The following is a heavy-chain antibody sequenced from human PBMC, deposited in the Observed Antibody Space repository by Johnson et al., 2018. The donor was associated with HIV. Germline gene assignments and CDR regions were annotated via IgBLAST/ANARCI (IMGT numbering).Heavy chain of an antibody. D-gene: IGHD1-14*01. CDR1: GFTFNSYA. J-gene: IGHJ3*02. Sequence: QVQLVEFGGGVVQPGRSLRLFCAASGFTFNSYAMHWVRQAPGKGLEWVAVISYDGSNKYYADSVKGRFTISRDNSKNTLYLQMNSLRAEDTAVYYCARDGMAATKANIWGQGTMVTVSS. CDR3: ARDGMAATKANI. V-gene: IGHV3-30*14. CDR2: ISYDGSNK.